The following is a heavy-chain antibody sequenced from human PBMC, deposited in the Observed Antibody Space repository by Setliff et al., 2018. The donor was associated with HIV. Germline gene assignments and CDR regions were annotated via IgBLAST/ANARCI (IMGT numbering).Heavy chain of an antibody. CDR2: IYSTGAT. J-gene: IGHJ4*02. D-gene: IGHD3-16*01. V-gene: IGHV4-4*07. CDR3: ARVRLIMIMMVDYFDQ. Sequence: PSETLSLTCSVSGGSISNFYWSWIRQPPGKGLEWVGHIYSTGATNYNPSLKSRVTLSADTSKNQLSLSRTSVTAADTAVYYRARVRLIMIMMVDYFDQWGQGTLVTVSS. CDR1: GGSISNFY.